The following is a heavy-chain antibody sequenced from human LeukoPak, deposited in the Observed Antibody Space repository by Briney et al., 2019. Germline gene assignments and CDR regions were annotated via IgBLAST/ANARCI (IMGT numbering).Heavy chain of an antibody. J-gene: IGHJ4*01. CDR3: ARSVHNWDDYFGY. V-gene: IGHV4-39*01. Sequence: SEALSLTCTVSGGSISSSIYYWGWTRQPPGKGLEWLGSIYYSGSTYYNPSLKSRVTISVDTSKNQFSLKLSSVTPADTAVYYCARSVHNWDDYFGYWGQGTLVTVSS. CDR1: GGSISSSIYY. D-gene: IGHD1-20*01. CDR2: IYYSGST.